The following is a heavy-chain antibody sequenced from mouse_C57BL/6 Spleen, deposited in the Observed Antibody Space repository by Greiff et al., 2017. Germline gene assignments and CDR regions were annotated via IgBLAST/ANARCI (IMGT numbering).Heavy chain of an antibody. D-gene: IGHD4-1*01. Sequence: VQLQQPGAELVMPGASVKLSCKASGYTFTSYWMHWVKQRPGQGLEWIGEIDPSDSYTNYNQKFKGKSTLTVDKSSSTAYMQLSSLTSEDSAVYYCARSGLTGTWYFDVWGTGTTVTVSS. CDR1: GYTFTSYW. V-gene: IGHV1-69*01. CDR3: ARSGLTGTWYFDV. CDR2: IDPSDSYT. J-gene: IGHJ1*03.